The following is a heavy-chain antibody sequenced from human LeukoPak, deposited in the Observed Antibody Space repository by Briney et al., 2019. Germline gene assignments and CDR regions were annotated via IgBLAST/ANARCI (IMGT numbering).Heavy chain of an antibody. Sequence: GGSLRLSCAASGFTFSSYGMHWVRQAPGKGLEWVAVISYDGSNKYYADSVKGRFTISRDNAKNSLYLQMNSLRAEDTAIYYCARVGSSWDLLDYWGQGTLVTVSS. D-gene: IGHD6-13*01. CDR1: GFTFSSYG. V-gene: IGHV3-30*03. J-gene: IGHJ4*02. CDR3: ARVGSSWDLLDY. CDR2: ISYDGSNK.